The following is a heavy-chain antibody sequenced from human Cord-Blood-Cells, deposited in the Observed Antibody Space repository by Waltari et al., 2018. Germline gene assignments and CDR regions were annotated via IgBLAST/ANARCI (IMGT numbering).Heavy chain of an antibody. CDR1: GFPFSDSH. J-gene: IGHJ3*02. V-gene: IGHV3-11*04. CDR3: ARPLGWDDAFDI. Sequence: QVQLVESGGGLVKPGGSLSLSCAASGFPFSDSHLSGIRQAPGKGLEWVSYISSSGSTIYYADSVKGRFTISRDNAKNSLYLQMNSLRAEDTAVHYCARPLGWDDAFDIWGQGTMVTVSS. CDR2: ISSSGSTI. D-gene: IGHD1-26*01.